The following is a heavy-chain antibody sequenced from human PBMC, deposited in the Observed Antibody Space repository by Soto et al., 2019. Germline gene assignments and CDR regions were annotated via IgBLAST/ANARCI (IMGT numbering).Heavy chain of an antibody. V-gene: IGHV5-51*01. CDR3: ARHKGYCSSTSCYGMDV. D-gene: IGHD2-15*01. J-gene: IGHJ6*02. CDR1: GYTFTTYW. CDR2: IYPGDSDS. Sequence: GESLEISCEGSGYTFTTYWVAWVRQMPGKGLEWVGSIYPGDSDSRYNPSVQGQVTISADRSISTAYLQWNSLKASDTAMYFCARHKGYCSSTSCYGMDVWGQGTTVTVSS.